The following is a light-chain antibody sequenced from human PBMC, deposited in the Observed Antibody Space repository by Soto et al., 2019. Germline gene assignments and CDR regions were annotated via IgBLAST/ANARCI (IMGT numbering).Light chain of an antibody. CDR2: DVS. J-gene: IGLJ2*01. CDR3: SSYLTNSPVL. CDR1: SSDVGGYNY. V-gene: IGLV2-14*03. Sequence: QSVLTQPASVSGSPGQSITISCTGTSSDVGGYNYVSWYQHHPGKAPKLIIYDVSNRPSGVSNRFSASKSDNTASLTISGLQAEDEADYYCSSYLTNSPVLLGGGTKVTVL.